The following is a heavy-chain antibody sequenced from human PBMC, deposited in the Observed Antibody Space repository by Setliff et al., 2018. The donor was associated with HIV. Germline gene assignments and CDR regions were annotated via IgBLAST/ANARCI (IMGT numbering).Heavy chain of an antibody. D-gene: IGHD4-17*01. Sequence: KTSETLSLTCTVSGGSISSGGYYWSWIRQHPGKGLEWIGYVYYSGITYHNPSLKSRVTMSVDTSKNQFSLNLSSVTAADTAVYYCARGMTTLTPWGQGTLVTVSS. V-gene: IGHV4-31*03. CDR1: GGSISSGGYY. CDR2: VYYSGIT. J-gene: IGHJ4*02. CDR3: ARGMTTLTP.